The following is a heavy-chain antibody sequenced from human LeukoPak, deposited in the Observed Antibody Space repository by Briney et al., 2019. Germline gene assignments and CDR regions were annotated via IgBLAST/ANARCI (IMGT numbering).Heavy chain of an antibody. Sequence: SETLSLTCTVSGGSISSTSYYWGWIRQPPGKGLEWIGSIHYSGNTYYNPSLKSRGTISVDTSKNRFSLRLSSVTAADTAVYYCARGPTVVTYYYYYGMDVWGQGTTVTVSS. J-gene: IGHJ6*02. V-gene: IGHV4-39*07. CDR2: IHYSGNT. CDR3: ARGPTVVTYYYYYGMDV. D-gene: IGHD4-23*01. CDR1: GGSISSTSYY.